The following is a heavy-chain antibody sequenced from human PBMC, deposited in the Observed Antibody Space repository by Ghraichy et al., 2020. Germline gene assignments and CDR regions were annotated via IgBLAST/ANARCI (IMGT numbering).Heavy chain of an antibody. V-gene: IGHV3-23*01. J-gene: IGHJ4*02. CDR3: ATMTTRTRFDY. CDR1: GFTFSSYA. D-gene: IGHD4-11*01. CDR2: ISGSGGST. Sequence: GESLNISCAASGFTFSSYAMSWVRQAPGKGLEWVSAISGSGGSTYYADSVKGRFTISRDNSKNTLYLQMNSLRAEDTAVYYCATMTTRTRFDYWGQGTLVTVSS.